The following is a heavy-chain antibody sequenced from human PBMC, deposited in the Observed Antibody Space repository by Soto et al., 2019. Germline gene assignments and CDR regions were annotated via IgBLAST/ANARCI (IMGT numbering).Heavy chain of an antibody. Sequence: QVQLQQWGAGLLKPSETLSLTCAVYGGSFSDYHWSWIRQSPGKGLEWIGEINHRGRTNFNPSLKSRLTISVDTSKNQSSLKVNSVTAADTAVYYCASREVGAASQKIDYWGRGTPVTVSS. J-gene: IGHJ4*02. D-gene: IGHD3-16*01. CDR1: GGSFSDYH. V-gene: IGHV4-34*02. CDR3: ASREVGAASQKIDY. CDR2: INHRGRT.